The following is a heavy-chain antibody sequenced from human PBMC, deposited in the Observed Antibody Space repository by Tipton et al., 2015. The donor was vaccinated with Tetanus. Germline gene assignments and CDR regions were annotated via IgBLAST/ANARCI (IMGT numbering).Heavy chain of an antibody. J-gene: IGHJ4*02. CDR3: VRDFAEFDY. Sequence: GSLRLSCAASGFTFSDNWMSWVRQAPGKGLEWVANIKYDGSEKYYVDYVKGRFTVSRDNAKNSLYLQMNSLRGEDTAVYYCVRDFAEFDYWGQGTLVTVSS. CDR2: IKYDGSEK. V-gene: IGHV3-7*01. CDR1: GFTFSDNW.